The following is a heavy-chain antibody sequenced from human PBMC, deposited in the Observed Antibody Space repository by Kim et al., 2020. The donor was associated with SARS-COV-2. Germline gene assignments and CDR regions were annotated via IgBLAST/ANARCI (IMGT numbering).Heavy chain of an antibody. Sequence: SETLSLTCTVSGGSMSSYYWSWIRQPPGKGLEWIGCIYYRGSTNYTPSLKSRVTIFLGTSRNQFSLKLSSVTAADTAIYYCARDVALGSFWSGYYTCVFDIWGQGTMVTVSS. V-gene: IGHV4-59*13. J-gene: IGHJ3*02. D-gene: IGHD3-3*01. CDR3: ARDVALGSFWSGYYTCVFDI. CDR1: GGSMSSYY. CDR2: IYYRGST.